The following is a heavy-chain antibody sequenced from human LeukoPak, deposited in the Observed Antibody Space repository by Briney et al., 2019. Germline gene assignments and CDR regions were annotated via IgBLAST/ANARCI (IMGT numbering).Heavy chain of an antibody. CDR3: ARDSVTGLRWLQKHKEGFWWFDP. D-gene: IGHD5-24*01. Sequence: SVKVSCKASGGTFSSYAISWVRQAPGQGLEWMGGIIPIFGTANYAQKFQGRVTITTDESTSTAYMELSSLRSEDTAVYYCARDSVTGLRWLQKHKEGFWWFDPWGQGTLVTVSS. CDR2: IIPIFGTA. J-gene: IGHJ5*02. V-gene: IGHV1-69*05. CDR1: GGTFSSYA.